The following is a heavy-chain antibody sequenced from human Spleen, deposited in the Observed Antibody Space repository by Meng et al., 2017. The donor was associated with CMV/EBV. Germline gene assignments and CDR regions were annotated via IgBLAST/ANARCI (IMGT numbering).Heavy chain of an antibody. Sequence: GESLKISCAASGFSFSTSSMNWVRQAPGKGLEWVGRIKSKADGGTTDYAAPVKGRFTISRDDSKNTLYLQMNSLKTEDTAVYYCTSKVRSGYWGQGTLVTVSS. CDR3: TSKVRSGY. V-gene: IGHV3-15*01. CDR1: GFSFSTSS. CDR2: IKSKADGGTT. J-gene: IGHJ4*02.